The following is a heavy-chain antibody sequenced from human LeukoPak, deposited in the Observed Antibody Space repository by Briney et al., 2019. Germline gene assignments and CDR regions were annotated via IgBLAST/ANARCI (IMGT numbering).Heavy chain of an antibody. V-gene: IGHV3-30*04. Sequence: GGSLRLSCAASGFTFSSYAMHWVRQAPGKGLEWVAVISYDGSNKYYADSVKGRFTISRDNSKNTLYLQMNSLRAEDTAVYYCARDAKNDFWSGYYWRYYYYYYGMDVWGQGTTVTVSS. CDR2: ISYDGSNK. D-gene: IGHD3-3*01. J-gene: IGHJ6*02. CDR1: GFTFSSYA. CDR3: ARDAKNDFWSGYYWRYYYYYYGMDV.